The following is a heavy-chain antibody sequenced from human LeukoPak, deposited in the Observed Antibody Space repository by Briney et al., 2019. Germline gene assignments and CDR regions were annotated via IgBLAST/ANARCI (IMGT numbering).Heavy chain of an antibody. V-gene: IGHV4-34*01. J-gene: IGHJ4*02. CDR1: GGSFSGYY. CDR3: AGGNYYDSSGYYFPFDY. CDR2: INHSGST. D-gene: IGHD3-22*01. Sequence: PSETLSLTCAVYGGSFSGYYWSWIRQPPGKGLEWIGEINHSGSTNYNPSLKSRVTISVDTSKNQLSLKLSSVTAADTVVYYCAGGNYYDSSGYYFPFDYWGQGTLVTVSS.